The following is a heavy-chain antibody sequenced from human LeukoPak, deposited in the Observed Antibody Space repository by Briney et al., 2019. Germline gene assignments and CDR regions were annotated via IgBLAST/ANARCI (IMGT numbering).Heavy chain of an antibody. Sequence: ASVKVSCKASGYTFTSYGISWVRQAPGQGLEWMGWTSAYNGNTNYAQKLQGRVTMTTDTSTSTAYMELRSLRSDDTAVYYCARDRGDYGDYDRLDYWGQGTLVTVSS. J-gene: IGHJ4*02. CDR2: TSAYNGNT. D-gene: IGHD4-17*01. CDR3: ARDRGDYGDYDRLDY. CDR1: GYTFTSYG. V-gene: IGHV1-18*01.